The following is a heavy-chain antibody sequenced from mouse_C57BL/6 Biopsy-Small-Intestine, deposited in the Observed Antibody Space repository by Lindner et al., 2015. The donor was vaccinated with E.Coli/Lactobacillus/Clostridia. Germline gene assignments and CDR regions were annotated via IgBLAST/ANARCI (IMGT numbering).Heavy chain of an antibody. Sequence: VQLQESGPGLXKPSQTLSLTCSVTGYSITSDYWNWIRKFPGNKLEYMGYISYNGSTYNDPSLKSRISITRDTSKNQYYLQLNSVTTEDTATYYCARRNDGYYGFAYWGQGTLVTVSA. CDR3: ARRNDGYYGFAY. D-gene: IGHD2-3*01. CDR2: ISYNGST. CDR1: GYSITSDY. J-gene: IGHJ3*01. V-gene: IGHV3-8*01.